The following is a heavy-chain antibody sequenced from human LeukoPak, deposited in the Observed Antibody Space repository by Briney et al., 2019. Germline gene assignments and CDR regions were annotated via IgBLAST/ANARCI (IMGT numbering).Heavy chain of an antibody. CDR3: AREGVVGAFDI. J-gene: IGHJ3*02. CDR2: ISYDGSNK. D-gene: IGHD2-15*01. V-gene: IGHV3-30-3*01. Sequence: GGSLRLSCAASGFTFSSYAMHWVRQAPGKGLEWVAVISYDGSNKYYADSVKGRFTISRHNSKNTLYLQMNSLRIDDTAVYYCAREGVVGAFDIWGHGTLVTVSS. CDR1: GFTFSSYA.